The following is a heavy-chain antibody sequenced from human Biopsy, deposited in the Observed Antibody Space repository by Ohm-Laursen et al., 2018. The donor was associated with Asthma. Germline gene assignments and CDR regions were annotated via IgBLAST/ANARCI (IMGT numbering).Heavy chain of an antibody. D-gene: IGHD6-13*01. J-gene: IGHJ6*02. V-gene: IGHV4-39*01. CDR2: IYYSGTT. CDR1: SGSGGYMRRGNYY. Sequence: SGTLSLTCSLSSGSGGYMRRGNYYWGWIRQPPGKGLEWIGSIYYSGTTYYNPSLESRVTVSADTSKNQFFLKLTSVTAADTAVYYCVRGSSSWHHGPFHYYYGLDVWGQGTTATVSS. CDR3: VRGSSSWHHGPFHYYYGLDV.